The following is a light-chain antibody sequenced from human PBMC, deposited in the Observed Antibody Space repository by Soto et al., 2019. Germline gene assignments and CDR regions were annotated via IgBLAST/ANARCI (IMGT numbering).Light chain of an antibody. V-gene: IGKV2-28*01. Sequence: DIVMTQSPLSLPVTPGEPASISCRSCQSLLHSNGYTYLDWFLQKPGQSPQLLIYLGSNRASGVPDRFSGSGSGTDFTLKISRVEAEDVGVYYCMQALQTPYTFGHGTQLESK. J-gene: IGKJ2*01. CDR1: QSLLHSNGYTY. CDR3: MQALQTPYT. CDR2: LGS.